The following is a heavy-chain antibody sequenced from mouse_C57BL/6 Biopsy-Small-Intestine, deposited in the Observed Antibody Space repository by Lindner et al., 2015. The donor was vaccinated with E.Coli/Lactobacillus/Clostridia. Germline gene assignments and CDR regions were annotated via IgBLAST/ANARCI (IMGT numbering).Heavy chain of an antibody. J-gene: IGHJ4*01. CDR1: GYPFSNYY. Sequence: SVKVSCKASGYPFSNYYMHWVRQAPGQGLEWMGIINLSGGSTSYAQKFQGRVTLTRDTSTSTVYMELSSLRSDDTAVYYCARAGATETTHFDCWGQGTLVTVSP. V-gene: IGHV1-19*01. CDR3: ARAGATETTHFDC. D-gene: IGHD2-13*01. CDR2: INLSGGST.